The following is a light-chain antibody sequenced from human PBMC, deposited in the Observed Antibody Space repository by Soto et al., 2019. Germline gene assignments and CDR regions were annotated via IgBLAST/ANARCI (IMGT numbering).Light chain of an antibody. CDR2: GAS. Sequence: EIVMTQSPATLSVSPGESATLSCRASQSISNNFAWYQQKPGQAPRLLIYGASTRATGIPARFSGSGSGTEFTLTISSLQSEDFAVYYCQQYKNWPLTFGGGTKVEIK. CDR1: QSISNN. V-gene: IGKV3-15*01. CDR3: QQYKNWPLT. J-gene: IGKJ4*01.